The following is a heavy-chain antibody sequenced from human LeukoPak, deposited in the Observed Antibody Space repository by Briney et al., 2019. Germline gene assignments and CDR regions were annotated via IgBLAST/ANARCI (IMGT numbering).Heavy chain of an antibody. CDR2: INHTGST. J-gene: IGHJ4*02. CDR3: ARGFTRFDY. CDR1: GFTFSDYY. V-gene: IGHV4-34*01. Sequence: LRLSCAASGFTFSDYYMSWIRQPPGKGLEWIGEINHTGSTNYNPSLKNRVTISVDTSKNQFSLKLSSVTAADTAVYYCARGFTRFDYWGQGTLVTVSP.